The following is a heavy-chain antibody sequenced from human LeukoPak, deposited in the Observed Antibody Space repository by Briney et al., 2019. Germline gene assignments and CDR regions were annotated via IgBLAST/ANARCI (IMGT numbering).Heavy chain of an antibody. CDR3: ARRYYYDGSGSLDY. V-gene: IGHV3-48*01. Sequence: GGSLRLSCAASGFAFSSYSRNWVRQAPGKGLEWVSYISSSSSTIYYADSVKGRFTISRDNAKNSLYLQMNSLRAEDTAVYYCARRYYYDGSGSLDYWGQGTLVTVSS. CDR1: GFAFSSYS. D-gene: IGHD3-22*01. CDR2: ISSSSSTI. J-gene: IGHJ4*02.